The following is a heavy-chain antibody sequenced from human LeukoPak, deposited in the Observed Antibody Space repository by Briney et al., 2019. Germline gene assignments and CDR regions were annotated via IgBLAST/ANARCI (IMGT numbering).Heavy chain of an antibody. V-gene: IGHV3-9*01. D-gene: IGHD3-10*01. CDR1: GFTFDDYA. CDR2: ISWNSGSI. Sequence: GGSLRLSCAASGFTFDDYAMHWVRQAPGKGLEWVSGISWNSGSIGYADSVKGRFTISRDNAKNSLYLQMNSLRAEDTALYYCAKAESGSGSYYNNYFDYWGQGTLVTVSS. J-gene: IGHJ4*02. CDR3: AKAESGSGSYYNNYFDY.